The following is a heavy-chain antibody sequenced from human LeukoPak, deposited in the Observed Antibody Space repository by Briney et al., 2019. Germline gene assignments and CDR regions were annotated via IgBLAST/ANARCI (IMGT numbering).Heavy chain of an antibody. CDR2: IYYSGST. CDR1: GGSISSYY. D-gene: IGHD1-26*01. V-gene: IGHV4-59*08. Sequence: PSETLSLTCTVSGGSISSYYWSWIRQPPGKGLEWIGYIYYSGSTNYNPSLKSRVTISVDTSKNQFSLKLSSVTAADTAVYYCARREVGFFDYWGQGTLVTVSS. J-gene: IGHJ4*02. CDR3: ARREVGFFDY.